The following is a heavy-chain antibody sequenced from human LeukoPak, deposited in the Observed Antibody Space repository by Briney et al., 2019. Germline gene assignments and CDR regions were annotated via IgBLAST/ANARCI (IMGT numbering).Heavy chain of an antibody. CDR2: IIPIFDTA. D-gene: IGHD2-21*02. Sequence: SVKVSCKASGGTFSTYAISWVRQAPGQGLEWMGRIIPIFDTANYAQKFQGRVTITTDESTSTAYMELSSLRFEDTAVYYCARDGGCGGDSYSSHFDYWGQGTQVTVSS. V-gene: IGHV1-69*05. J-gene: IGHJ4*02. CDR1: GGTFSTYA. CDR3: ARDGGCGGDSYSSHFDY.